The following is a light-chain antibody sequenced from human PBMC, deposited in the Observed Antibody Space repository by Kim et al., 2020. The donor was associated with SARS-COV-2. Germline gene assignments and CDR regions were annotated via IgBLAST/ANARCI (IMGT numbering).Light chain of an antibody. Sequence: SSELTQDPAVSVPLVQTVRITCQGDSLRSYFASWYQQKPGQAPVLVIYGKNNRPSGIPDRFSGSSSGNTASLTITGAQAEDEADYYCNSRDSSGNHWVFG. J-gene: IGLJ3*02. CDR2: GKN. CDR1: SLRSYF. CDR3: NSRDSSGNHWV. V-gene: IGLV3-19*01.